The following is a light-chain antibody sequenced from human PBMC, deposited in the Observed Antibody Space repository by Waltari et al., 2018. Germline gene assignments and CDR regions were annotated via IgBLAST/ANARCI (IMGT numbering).Light chain of an antibody. CDR1: SSNIGSNS. V-gene: IGLV1-47*01. CDR2: ASD. Sequence: QSVLTQPPPTSGTPGQRVSISCSGSSSNIGSNSVYWYQHLPGAAPQLLIYASDQRPSGVPDRFCGAKSGTSASLAISGLRSEDEADYYCATWDDSLGGSYVFGTGTKVTVL. CDR3: ATWDDSLGGSYV. J-gene: IGLJ1*01.